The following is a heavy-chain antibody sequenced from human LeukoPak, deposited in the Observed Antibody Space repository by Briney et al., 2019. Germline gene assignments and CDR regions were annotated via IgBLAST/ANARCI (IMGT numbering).Heavy chain of an antibody. Sequence: GGSLRLSCAASGFTFSTYAVTWVRQAPGKGLEWVSTISGSGDSTDYADSVKGRFTISRDNSKDTLYQQMSSVRVDDTAVYYCARDRGRYYDSRGFYWGYYFDSWGQGILVTVST. CDR2: ISGSGDST. CDR3: ARDRGRYYDSRGFYWGYYFDS. V-gene: IGHV3-23*01. J-gene: IGHJ4*02. D-gene: IGHD3-22*01. CDR1: GFTFSTYA.